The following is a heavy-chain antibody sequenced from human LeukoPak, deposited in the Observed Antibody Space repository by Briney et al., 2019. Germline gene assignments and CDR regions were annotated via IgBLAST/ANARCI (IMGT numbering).Heavy chain of an antibody. V-gene: IGHV3-33*01. CDR1: GFTFSNYG. Sequence: GESLRLSCAASGFTFSNYGMHWVRQAPGKGLQWVAVIWYDGSNKYYADSVKGRFTISRDNSKNTLYLQMNSLRAEDTAVYYCARRSLAVTGIPDYWGQGTLVTVSS. J-gene: IGHJ4*02. CDR2: IWYDGSNK. D-gene: IGHD6-19*01. CDR3: ARRSLAVTGIPDY.